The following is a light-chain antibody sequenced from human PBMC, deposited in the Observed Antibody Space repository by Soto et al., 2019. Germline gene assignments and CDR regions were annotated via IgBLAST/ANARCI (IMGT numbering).Light chain of an antibody. Sequence: QSALTQPASVSGSPGQSITISCTGTNSDIGTYNYVSWYQQHPGKAPKLMIYDVSNRPSGVSNRFSGSKSGNTASLTISGLQAEDEADYYCSSYKSSSTLFVFGTGTKVTVL. V-gene: IGLV2-14*01. CDR1: NSDIGTYNY. CDR3: SSYKSSSTLFV. J-gene: IGLJ1*01. CDR2: DVS.